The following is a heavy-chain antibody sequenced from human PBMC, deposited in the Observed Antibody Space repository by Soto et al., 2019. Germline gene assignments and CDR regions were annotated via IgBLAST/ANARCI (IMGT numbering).Heavy chain of an antibody. Sequence: ASVKVSCKASGYTFTGYYMHWVRQAPGQGPEWMGWINPNSGGTNYAQKFQGWVTTTRDTSISTAYMELSRLRSDDTAVYYCALINTNFDYWGQGTLVTVSS. CDR3: ALINTNFDY. J-gene: IGHJ4*02. D-gene: IGHD3-16*01. V-gene: IGHV1-2*04. CDR1: GYTFTGYY. CDR2: INPNSGGT.